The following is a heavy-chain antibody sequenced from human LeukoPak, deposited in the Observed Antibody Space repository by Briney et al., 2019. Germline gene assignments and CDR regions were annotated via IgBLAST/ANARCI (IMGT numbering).Heavy chain of an antibody. D-gene: IGHD3-10*01. J-gene: IGHJ6*02. CDR1: GFTVSSNY. CDR2: IYSGGST. Sequence: GGSLRLSCAASGFTVSSNYMSWVRQAPGKGLEWVSVIYSGGSTYYADSVKGRFTISRDNSKNTLYLQMNSLRAEDTAVYYCAREFYQGSGSYIDPYYYYGMDVWGQGTTVTVSS. CDR3: AREFYQGSGSYIDPYYYYGMDV. V-gene: IGHV3-53*01.